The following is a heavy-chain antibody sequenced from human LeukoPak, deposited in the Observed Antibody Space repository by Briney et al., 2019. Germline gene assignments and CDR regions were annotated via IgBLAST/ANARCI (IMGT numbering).Heavy chain of an antibody. Sequence: GESLKISCKGSGYSFTSYWIGWVRQMPGKGLEWMGIIYPGDSDTRYSPSFQGQVTISADKSISTAYLQWSSLKASDTAMYHCARLLRNIAAAVYYFDYWGQGTLVTVSS. CDR3: ARLLRNIAAAVYYFDY. CDR2: IYPGDSDT. V-gene: IGHV5-51*01. CDR1: GYSFTSYW. J-gene: IGHJ4*02. D-gene: IGHD6-13*01.